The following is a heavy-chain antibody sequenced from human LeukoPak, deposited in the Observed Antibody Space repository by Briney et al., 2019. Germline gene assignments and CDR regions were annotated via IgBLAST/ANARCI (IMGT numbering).Heavy chain of an antibody. CDR2: IGTAGDT. D-gene: IGHD5-12*01. J-gene: IGHJ3*02. V-gene: IGHV3-13*01. Sequence: GGSLRLSCAASGFTFSSYDMHWVRQATGKGLEWVSAIGTAGDTYYPGSVKGRFTISRENAKNSLYLQMNSLRAGDTAVYYCARGSTSGYVGKDAFDIWGQGTMVTVSS. CDR3: ARGSTSGYVGKDAFDI. CDR1: GFTFSSYD.